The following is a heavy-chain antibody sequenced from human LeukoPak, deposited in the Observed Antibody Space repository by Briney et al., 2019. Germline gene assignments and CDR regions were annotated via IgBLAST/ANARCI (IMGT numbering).Heavy chain of an antibody. CDR2: IYYSGST. J-gene: IGHJ6*02. CDR1: GGSISSYY. D-gene: IGHD2-2*01. CDR3: ARGVVVPSLRAYYYGMDV. V-gene: IGHV4-59*12. Sequence: SETLSLTCTVSGGSISSYYWSWIRQPPGKGLEWIGYIYYSGSTNYNPSLKSRVTISVDRSKNQFSLKLSSVTAADTAVYYCARGVVVPSLRAYYYGMDVWGQGTTVTVSS.